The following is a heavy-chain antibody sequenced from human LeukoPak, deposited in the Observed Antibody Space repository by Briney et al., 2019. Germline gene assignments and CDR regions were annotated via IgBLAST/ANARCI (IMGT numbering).Heavy chain of an antibody. CDR2: IYYSGST. Sequence: SETLSLTCTVSGGSISSYYWSWIRQPPGKGLEWIGYIYYSGSTYYNPSLKSRVTISVDTSKNQFSLKLSSVTAADTAVYYCARVGGYSYVYDYWGQGTLVTVSS. CDR1: GGSISSYY. V-gene: IGHV4-59*08. CDR3: ARVGGYSYVYDY. J-gene: IGHJ4*02. D-gene: IGHD5-18*01.